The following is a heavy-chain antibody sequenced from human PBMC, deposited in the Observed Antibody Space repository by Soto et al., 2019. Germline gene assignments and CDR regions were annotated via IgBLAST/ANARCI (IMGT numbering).Heavy chain of an antibody. CDR2: IYSGGST. CDR1: GFTVSNNY. V-gene: IGHV3-66*01. J-gene: IGHJ4*02. Sequence: EVQLVESGGGLVQPGGSLRLSCAASGFTVSNNYINWVRQARGKGLEWVSIIYSGGSTYYADSVKGRFTISRDNSKNTLYLQMPSLRAEDTAVYYCVRSRFVALGVTLVDYWGQGTLVTVSS. CDR3: VRSRFVALGVTLVDY. D-gene: IGHD3-16*01.